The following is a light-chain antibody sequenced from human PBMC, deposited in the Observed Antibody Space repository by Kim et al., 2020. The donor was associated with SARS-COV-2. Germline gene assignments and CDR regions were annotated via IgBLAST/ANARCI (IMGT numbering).Light chain of an antibody. CDR3: SSYTISSTLL. V-gene: IGLV2-14*03. CDR1: SSDGGGYNY. Sequence: GPSITNSCTGTSSDGGGYNYVSWYQHLPGKALKLMMNDVSSLPSGVSERISGSKSGNPASLTISGLQAVDYTDYYCSSYTISSTLLFGRGTHLTVL. J-gene: IGLJ3*02. CDR2: DVS.